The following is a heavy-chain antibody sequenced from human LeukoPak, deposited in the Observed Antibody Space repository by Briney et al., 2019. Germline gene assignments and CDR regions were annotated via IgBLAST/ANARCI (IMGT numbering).Heavy chain of an antibody. Sequence: SETLSLTCTVSGVSISSSNFYWDWIRQPPGKGLEWIGNIYYSGTTYYNPSLKSRVTISLDTSKNQFSLKLSSVTAADTAVYYCASTRGYSYGFDYWGQGTLVTVSS. D-gene: IGHD5-18*01. J-gene: IGHJ4*02. V-gene: IGHV4-39*07. CDR1: GVSISSSNFY. CDR3: ASTRGYSYGFDY. CDR2: IYYSGTT.